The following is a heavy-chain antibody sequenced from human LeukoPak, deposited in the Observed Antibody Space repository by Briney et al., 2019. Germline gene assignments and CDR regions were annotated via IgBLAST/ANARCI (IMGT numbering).Heavy chain of an antibody. J-gene: IGHJ4*02. CDR3: AKWSDIVVVPAARPLDY. D-gene: IGHD2-2*01. CDR1: GFTFSSYA. CDR2: ISGSGGST. Sequence: GGSLRLSCAASGFTFSSYAMSWVRQAPGKGLEWVSAISGSGGSTYYADSVKGRFTISRDNSKNTLYLQMNGLRAEDTAVYYCAKWSDIVVVPAARPLDYWGQGTLVTVSS. V-gene: IGHV3-23*01.